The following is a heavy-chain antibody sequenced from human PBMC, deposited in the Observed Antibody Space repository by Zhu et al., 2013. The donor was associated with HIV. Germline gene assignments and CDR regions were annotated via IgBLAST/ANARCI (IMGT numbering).Heavy chain of an antibody. CDR3: ARDDSSGYYETTNFDY. J-gene: IGHJ4*02. Sequence: QVQLVQSGAEVKKPGASVKVSCKASGYTFTGYYMHWVRQAPGQGLEWMGWINPNSGGTNYAQKFQGRVTMTRDTSISTAYMELSRLRSDDTAVYYCARDDSSGYYETTNFDYWGQGTLVTVSS. CDR2: INPNSGGT. V-gene: IGHV1-2*02. CDR1: GYTFTGYY. D-gene: IGHD3-22*01.